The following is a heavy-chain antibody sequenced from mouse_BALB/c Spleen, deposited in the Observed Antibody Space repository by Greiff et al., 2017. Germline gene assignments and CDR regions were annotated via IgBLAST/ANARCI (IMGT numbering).Heavy chain of an antibody. J-gene: IGHJ3*01. Sequence: QVQLQQPGAELVRPGASVKLSCKASGYTFTSYWINWVKQRPGQGLEWIGNIYPSDSYTNYNQKFKDKATLTVDKSSSTAYMQLSSPTSEDSAVYYCTRSYYDYDAFAYWGQGTLVTVAA. CDR2: IYPSDSYT. CDR3: TRSYYDYDAFAY. D-gene: IGHD2-4*01. CDR1: GYTFTSYW. V-gene: IGHV1-69*02.